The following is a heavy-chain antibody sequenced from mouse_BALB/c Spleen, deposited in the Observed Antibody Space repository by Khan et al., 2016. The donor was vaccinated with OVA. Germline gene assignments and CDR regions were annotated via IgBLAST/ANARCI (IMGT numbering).Heavy chain of an antibody. D-gene: IGHD1-3*01. CDR1: GFSLTSYG. CDR3: ARLEDI. V-gene: IGHV2-9*02. CDR2: IWAGGST. Sequence: QVQLKESGPGLVAPSQSLSITCTVSGFSLTSYGVHWVRQPPGKGLEWLGVIWAGGSTNYNSALMSSLSIFKVNSKCQVFLKMNSMQTDDTDLYYCARLEDIWGQGTTLTVSS. J-gene: IGHJ2*01.